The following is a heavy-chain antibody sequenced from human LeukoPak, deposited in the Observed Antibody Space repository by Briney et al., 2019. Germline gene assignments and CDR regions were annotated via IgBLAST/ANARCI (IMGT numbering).Heavy chain of an antibody. V-gene: IGHV3-30*03. CDR1: GFTFSSYG. CDR3: ARDWDFWSGYCDY. CDR2: ISYDGSNK. J-gene: IGHJ4*02. Sequence: GGSLRLSCAASGFTFSSYGMHWVRQAPGKGLEWVAVISYDGSNKYYADSVKGRFTISRDNSKNTLYLQMSSLRVEDTAVYYCARDWDFWSGYCDYWGQGTLVTVSS. D-gene: IGHD3-3*01.